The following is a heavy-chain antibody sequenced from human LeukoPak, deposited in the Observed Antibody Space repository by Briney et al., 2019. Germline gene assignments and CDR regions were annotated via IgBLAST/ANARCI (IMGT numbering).Heavy chain of an antibody. CDR1: GFIFSNYE. Sequence: GGSLRLSCAASGFIFSNYEMNWVRQTPGKGLEWVSYISDHGKSRNYVDSVKGRFAISRDNAKNSLYLQMNSLRVEDTAVYYCARDPYSRSWSYGMDVWGQGTTVTVSS. J-gene: IGHJ6*02. V-gene: IGHV3-48*03. CDR2: ISDHGKSR. CDR3: ARDPYSRSWSYGMDV. D-gene: IGHD6-13*01.